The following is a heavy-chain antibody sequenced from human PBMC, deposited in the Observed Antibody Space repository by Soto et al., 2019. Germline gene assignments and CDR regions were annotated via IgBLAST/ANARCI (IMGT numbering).Heavy chain of an antibody. V-gene: IGHV1-18*01. J-gene: IGHJ4*02. D-gene: IGHD2-2*01. CDR2: ISAYNGNT. CDR1: GYTFTSYG. CDR3: ATFTLYCSSTSCYFGDRTLGFDY. Sequence: ASVKVSCKASGYTFTSYGISWVRQAPGQGLEWMGWISAYNGNTNYAQKLQGRVTMTTDTSTSTAYMELRSLRSDDTAVYYCATFTLYCSSTSCYFGDRTLGFDYWGQGTLVTVSS.